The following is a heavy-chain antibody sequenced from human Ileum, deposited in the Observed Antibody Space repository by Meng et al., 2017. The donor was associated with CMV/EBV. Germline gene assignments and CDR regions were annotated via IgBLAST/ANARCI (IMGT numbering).Heavy chain of an antibody. D-gene: IGHD3-16*01. CDR3: ARFHGGY. CDR1: GFTFSNYW. CDR2: IKGDGSTT. V-gene: IGHV3-74*01. J-gene: IGHJ4*02. Sequence: SLRLSCAASGFTFSNYWMHWVRQAPGKGLVWVSVIKGDGSTTTYADSVKGRFTISRDNAKNTLYLQMNSLRAEDTAMYYCARFHGGYWGQGTLVTVSS.